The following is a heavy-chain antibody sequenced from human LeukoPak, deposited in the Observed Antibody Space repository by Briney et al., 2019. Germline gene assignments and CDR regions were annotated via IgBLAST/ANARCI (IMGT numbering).Heavy chain of an antibody. CDR1: GGTFSSYA. D-gene: IGHD2-2*01. J-gene: IGHJ5*02. CDR2: IIPIFGTA. V-gene: IGHV1-69*05. Sequence: SVKVSCKASGGTFSSYAISWVRQAPGQGLEWMGGIIPIFGTANYAQKFQGRVTITTDESTSTAYMELSSLRSEDTAVYYCARDLPDCSSTGCSLGDWFDPWGQGTLVTVSS. CDR3: ARDLPDCSSTGCSLGDWFDP.